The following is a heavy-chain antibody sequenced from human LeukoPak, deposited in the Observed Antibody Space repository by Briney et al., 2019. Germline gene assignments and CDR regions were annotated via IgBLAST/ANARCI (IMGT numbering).Heavy chain of an antibody. CDR1: GGSISSYY. CDR3: ARYVWGSYPTFEDY. J-gene: IGHJ4*02. D-gene: IGHD3-16*02. V-gene: IGHV4-59*01. CDR2: IYYSGST. Sequence: PSETLSLTCTVSGGSISSYYWSWIRQPPGKGLEWIGYIYYSGSTNYNPSLKSRVTISVDTSKNQFSLKLSSVTASDTAVYYCARYVWGSYPTFEDYWGQGTLVTVSS.